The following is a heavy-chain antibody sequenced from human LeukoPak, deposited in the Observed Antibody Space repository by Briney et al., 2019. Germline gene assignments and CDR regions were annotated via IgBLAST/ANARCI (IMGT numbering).Heavy chain of an antibody. CDR1: GFTFSSYA. Sequence: SGGSLRLSCAASGFTFSSYAMSWVRQAPGKGLEWVSAISGSGGSTYYADSVKGRFTISRDNSKNTLYLQMNSLRAEDTAVYYCAKGPYYYDSSGYRGQNAFDIWGQGTMVTVSS. J-gene: IGHJ3*02. CDR3: AKGPYYYDSSGYRGQNAFDI. CDR2: ISGSGGST. D-gene: IGHD3-22*01. V-gene: IGHV3-23*01.